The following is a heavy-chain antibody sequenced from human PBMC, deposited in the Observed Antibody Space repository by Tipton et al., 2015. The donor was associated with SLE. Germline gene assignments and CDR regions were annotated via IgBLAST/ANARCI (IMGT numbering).Heavy chain of an antibody. V-gene: IGHV4-31*03. J-gene: IGHJ4*02. Sequence: TLSLTCTVSGGSISSGNYYWSWIRQHPGKGLEWIGYIYYSGSTFYNPSFKSRITTSVDTSKNQFSLKLSSVTAADTAVYYCARALSSLLFDYWGQGTLVTVSS. D-gene: IGHD6-6*01. CDR1: GGSISSGNYY. CDR2: IYYSGST. CDR3: ARALSSLLFDY.